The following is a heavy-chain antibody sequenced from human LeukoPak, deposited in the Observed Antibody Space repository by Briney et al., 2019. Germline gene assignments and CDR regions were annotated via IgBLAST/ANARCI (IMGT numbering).Heavy chain of an antibody. V-gene: IGHV4-59*01. CDR1: GGSISSYY. CDR3: VSSLYYDFWSGSLDY. J-gene: IGHJ4*02. CDR2: IYYSGST. Sequence: PSETLSLTCTVSGGSISSYYLSWIRQPPGKGLEWIGYIYYSGSTNYNPSLKSRVTISVDTSKNQFSLKLSSVTAADTAVYYCVSSLYYDFWSGSLDYWGQGTLVTVSS. D-gene: IGHD3-3*01.